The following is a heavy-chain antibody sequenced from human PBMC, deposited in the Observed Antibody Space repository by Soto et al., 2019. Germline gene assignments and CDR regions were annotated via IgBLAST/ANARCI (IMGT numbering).Heavy chain of an antibody. D-gene: IGHD1-26*01. Sequence: EVQLVESGGGLVKPGGSLRLSCAASGFTFSSYSMNWIRQAPGKGLEWVSSISSSSSYIYYADSVKGRFTISRDNAKISLYLQMISLRAEDTAVYYCARGSGSYYWNWFDPWGQGTLVTVSS. CDR1: GFTFSSYS. J-gene: IGHJ5*02. CDR3: ARGSGSYYWNWFDP. V-gene: IGHV3-21*01. CDR2: ISSSSSYI.